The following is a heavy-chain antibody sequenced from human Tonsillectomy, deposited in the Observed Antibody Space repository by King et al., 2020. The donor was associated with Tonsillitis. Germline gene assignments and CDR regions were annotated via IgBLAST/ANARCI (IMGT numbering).Heavy chain of an antibody. Sequence: QLVQSGGGLVKPGGSLRLSCAASGFTFSDYYMSWIRQAPGKGLEWISYISSDSSYTNYADSLKGRFTISRDNAKNSLYLQMNSLRAEDTAVYYCARLDYYYFYMDVWGKGTTVTVSS. CDR3: ARLDYYYFYMDV. CDR2: ISSDSSYT. J-gene: IGHJ6*03. CDR1: GFTFSDYY. V-gene: IGHV3-11*05.